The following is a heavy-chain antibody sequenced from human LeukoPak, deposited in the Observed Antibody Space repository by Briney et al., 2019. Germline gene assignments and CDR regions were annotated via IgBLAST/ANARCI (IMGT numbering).Heavy chain of an antibody. CDR2: ISSSSSYI. D-gene: IGHD3-22*01. V-gene: IGHV3-21*01. CDR1: GFTFSSYS. Sequence: PGGSLRLSCAASGFTFSSYSMNWVRQAPGKGLEWVSSISSSSSYIYYADSVKGRFTISRDNAKNSVYLQMNSLGAEDTAVYYCARWYDYDSKGYNYYFDYWGQGTLVTVSS. CDR3: ARWYDYDSKGYNYYFDY. J-gene: IGHJ4*02.